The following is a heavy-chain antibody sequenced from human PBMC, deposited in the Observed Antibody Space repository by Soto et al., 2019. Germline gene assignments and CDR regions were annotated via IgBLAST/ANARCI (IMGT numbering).Heavy chain of an antibody. CDR1: GYIFSSYY. D-gene: IGHD1-1*01. V-gene: IGHV1-46*01. CDR2: INPSGGST. CDR3: ARNDKSGLDY. Sequence: GASVKVSCKASGYIFSSYYLHWVRQAPGQGLEWMGMINPSGGSTSIAQKFQGRVTMTRDTSTGTVYMELSSLRSEDTAVYYCARNDKSGLDYWGQGTLVTVSS. J-gene: IGHJ4*02.